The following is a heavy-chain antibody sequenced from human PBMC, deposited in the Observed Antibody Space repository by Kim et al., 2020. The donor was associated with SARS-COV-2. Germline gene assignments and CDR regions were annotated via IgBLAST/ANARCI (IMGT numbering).Heavy chain of an antibody. J-gene: IGHJ6*02. CDR1: GYTFTSYG. Sequence: ASVKVSCKASGYTFTSYGISWVRQAPGQGLEWMGWINTYNGNTNSAQKFQGRVTMTTDTSTSTAHVELRSLRSDDTAVYYCARDGTGKTYPYYYFGMDVWGQGTTVTVSS. CDR3: ARDGTGKTYPYYYFGMDV. D-gene: IGHD1-1*01. CDR2: INTYNGNT. V-gene: IGHV1-18*01.